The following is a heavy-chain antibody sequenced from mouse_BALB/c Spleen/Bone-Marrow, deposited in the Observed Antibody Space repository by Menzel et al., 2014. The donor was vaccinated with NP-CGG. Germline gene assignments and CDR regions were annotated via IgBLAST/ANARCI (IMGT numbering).Heavy chain of an antibody. CDR3: ACNYEDAMDY. J-gene: IGHJ4*01. D-gene: IGHD2-1*01. CDR2: IRLKSTNYAT. Sequence: EVQGVESGGGLVQPGGCMKLSCVASGFTFSHSWMNWVRRSPEKGHEWVAEIRLKSTNYATHYAESVNGRFTISRDDSKSSVYLQMNNLRAEDTAFYYCACNYEDAMDYWGQGTSVTVSS. CDR1: GFTFSHSW. V-gene: IGHV6-6*02.